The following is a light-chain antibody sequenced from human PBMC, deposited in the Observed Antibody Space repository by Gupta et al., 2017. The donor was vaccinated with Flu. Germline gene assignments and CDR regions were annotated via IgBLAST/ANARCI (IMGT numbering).Light chain of an antibody. Sequence: EIVSTQSPVTLSLSPGERAILSCRASQSVSSYLARYQQKRGQAPRLLMYDASKWVAGITARFSGSGYGIEVPLTSSTREQEDFAGYYCQLLGDLPMSTFGQGTKIEIK. CDR3: QLLGDLPMST. CDR2: DAS. V-gene: IGKV3-11*01. CDR1: QSVSSY. J-gene: IGKJ2*01.